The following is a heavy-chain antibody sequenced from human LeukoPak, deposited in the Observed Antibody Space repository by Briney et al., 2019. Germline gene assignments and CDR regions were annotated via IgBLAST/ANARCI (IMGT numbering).Heavy chain of an antibody. CDR1: GGSISSSSYY. V-gene: IGHV4-39*01. CDR2: IYYSGST. D-gene: IGHD5-18*01. CDR3: ARQRTSGYSYGYGY. J-gene: IGHJ4*02. Sequence: SETLSLTCTVSGGSISSSSYYWGWIRQPPGKGLEWIGSIYYSGSTYYNPSLKSRVTISIDTSKNQFSLKLSSVTAADTAVYYCARQRTSGYSYGYGYWGQGTLVTVSS.